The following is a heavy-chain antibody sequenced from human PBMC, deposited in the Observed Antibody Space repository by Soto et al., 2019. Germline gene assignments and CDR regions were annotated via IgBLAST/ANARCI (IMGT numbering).Heavy chain of an antibody. CDR2: IIPIFGTA. Sequence: SVKVSCKASGGTFSSYAISWVRQATGQGLEWMGGIIPIFGTANYAQKFQGRVTITADESTSTAYMELSSLRSEDTAVYYCVSLVGQLVRVVWYGMAVWGQGTTVTVSS. CDR1: GGTFSSYA. D-gene: IGHD6-6*01. J-gene: IGHJ6*02. CDR3: VSLVGQLVRVVWYGMAV. V-gene: IGHV1-69*01.